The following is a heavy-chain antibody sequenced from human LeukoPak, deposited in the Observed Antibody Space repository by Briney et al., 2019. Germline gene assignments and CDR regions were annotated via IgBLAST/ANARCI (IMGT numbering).Heavy chain of an antibody. CDR3: ARARYCASATCYLDF. D-gene: IGHD2-2*01. CDR2: ISGSGGST. J-gene: IGHJ4*02. V-gene: IGHV3-23*01. CDR1: GFTFSNYA. Sequence: PGGSLRLSCAASGFTFSNYAMSWVRQAPGKGLEWVSGISGSGGSTYYADSVKGRPTISRDNSKNTLCLQMDSLIAEDTALYYCARARYCASATCYLDFWGQGTLVTVSS.